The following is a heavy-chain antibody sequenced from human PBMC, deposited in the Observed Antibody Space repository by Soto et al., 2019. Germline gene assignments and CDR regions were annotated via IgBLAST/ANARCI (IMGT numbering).Heavy chain of an antibody. CDR2: IYYSGST. CDR1: GGSISRSSYY. Sequence: QLQLQESGPGLVKPSETLSLTCTVSGGSISRSSYYWGWIRQPPGKGLEWIGSIYYSGSTYYNPSLKSRVTISVDTSKNQFSLKLSSVTAADTAVYYCARLRVGGSGSPYFDYWGQGTLVTVSS. CDR3: ARLRVGGSGSPYFDY. V-gene: IGHV4-39*01. J-gene: IGHJ4*02. D-gene: IGHD3-10*01.